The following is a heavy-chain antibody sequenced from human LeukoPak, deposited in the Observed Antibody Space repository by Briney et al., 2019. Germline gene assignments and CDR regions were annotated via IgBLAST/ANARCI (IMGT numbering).Heavy chain of an antibody. D-gene: IGHD3-22*01. CDR2: ITGDGGST. J-gene: IGHJ4*02. CDR1: GFTFDDYA. CDR3: AKGYHYDSSGYYYLDY. Sequence: GGSLRLSCAASGFTFDDYAMHWVRQAPGKGLEWVSFITGDGGSTYYADSVKGRFTISRDNSKNSLYLQMNSLRAQDTALYYCAKGYHYDSSGYYYLDYWGQGTLVTVSS. V-gene: IGHV3-43*02.